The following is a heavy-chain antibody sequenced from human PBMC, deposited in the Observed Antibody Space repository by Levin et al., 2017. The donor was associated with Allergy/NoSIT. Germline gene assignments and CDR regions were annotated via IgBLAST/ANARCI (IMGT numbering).Heavy chain of an antibody. CDR2: IYYSGSTDYSGST. CDR3: ATDPASQSNSWPSYYFDY. CDR1: GGSISSGDYY. J-gene: IGHJ4*02. V-gene: IGHV4-31*03. D-gene: IGHD6-13*01. Sequence: SETLSLTCTVSGGSISSGDYYWSWIRQHPGKGLEWIGYIYYSGSTDYSGSTYYNPSLRSRVSISVDTSKSQFSLKVSSVTAADTAVYYCATDPASQSNSWPSYYFDYWGQGILVTVSS.